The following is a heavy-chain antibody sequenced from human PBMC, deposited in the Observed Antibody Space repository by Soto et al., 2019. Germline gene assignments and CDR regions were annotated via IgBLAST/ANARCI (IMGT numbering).Heavy chain of an antibody. Sequence: ASVKVSCKATGYTFTSYDINWVRQATGQGLEWMGWMNPNSGNTGYAQKFQGRVTMTRNTSISTAYMELSSLRSEDTAGYYCARGSTDEFGGTNCVCYYQPHYYCGMDVWGQGTTVTVSS. CDR3: ARGSTDEFGGTNCVCYYQPHYYCGMDV. CDR1: GYTFTSYD. V-gene: IGHV1-8*01. D-gene: IGHD2-8*01. J-gene: IGHJ6*02. CDR2: MNPNSGNT.